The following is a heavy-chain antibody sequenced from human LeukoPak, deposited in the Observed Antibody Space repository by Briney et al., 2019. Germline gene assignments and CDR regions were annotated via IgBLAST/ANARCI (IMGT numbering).Heavy chain of an antibody. CDR1: GGSISSYY. J-gene: IGHJ5*02. CDR2: IYYSGST. CDR3: ARVRGHIVATSRNWFDP. D-gene: IGHD5-12*01. V-gene: IGHV4-59*12. Sequence: SETLSLTGTVSGGSISSYYWSWLRQPPGKGLEWSGYIYYSGSTNYNPSLKSRVTISVDTSKNQFSLKLSSVTAADTAVYYCARVRGHIVATSRNWFDPWGQGTLVTVSS.